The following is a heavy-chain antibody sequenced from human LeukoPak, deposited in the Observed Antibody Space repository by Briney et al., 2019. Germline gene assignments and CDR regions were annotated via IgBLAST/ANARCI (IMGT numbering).Heavy chain of an antibody. J-gene: IGHJ3*02. D-gene: IGHD6-6*01. Sequence: SETLSLTCAVYGGSFSGYYWSWIRQPPGKGLEWFGEINHSGSTNYNPSLKSRVTISVDTSKNQFSLKLSSVTAADTAVYYCARDLIEFGVSYSSSWGYAFDIWGQGTMVTVSS. CDR1: GGSFSGYY. CDR2: INHSGST. CDR3: ARDLIEFGVSYSSSWGYAFDI. V-gene: IGHV4-34*01.